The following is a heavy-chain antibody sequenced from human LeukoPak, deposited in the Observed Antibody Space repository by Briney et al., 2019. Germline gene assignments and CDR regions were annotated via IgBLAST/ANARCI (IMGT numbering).Heavy chain of an antibody. CDR2: IYHSGST. J-gene: IGHJ4*02. CDR3: ARGHGDYLYYFDY. CDR1: GGSISSRRYY. Sequence: PSETLSLTCTVSGGSISSRRYYWGWIRQPPGEGLEWIGSIYHSGSTYYNPSLKSRVTISVDTSNNQFSLKLNSMTAADTAVYYCARGHGDYLYYFDYWGQGTLVTVSS. D-gene: IGHD4-17*01. V-gene: IGHV4-39*07.